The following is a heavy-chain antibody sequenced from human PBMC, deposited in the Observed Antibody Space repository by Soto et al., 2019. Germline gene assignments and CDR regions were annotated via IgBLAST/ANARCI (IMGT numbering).Heavy chain of an antibody. D-gene: IGHD2-8*01. CDR3: ARAPMVLSRSYFDS. Sequence: SETLSLTCTVSCGSISNFDWSWIRQPPGKGLEWIGYISYSGNTNYNPSLKSRVSISVDTSKNQLSLNLTSVTAADTAVYYCARAPMVLSRSYFDSWGQGTPVTVSS. J-gene: IGHJ4*02. CDR2: ISYSGNT. CDR1: CGSISNFD. V-gene: IGHV4-59*01.